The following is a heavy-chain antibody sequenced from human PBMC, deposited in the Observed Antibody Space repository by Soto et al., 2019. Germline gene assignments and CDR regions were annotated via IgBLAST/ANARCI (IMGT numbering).Heavy chain of an antibody. V-gene: IGHV1-69*13. Sequence: GASVKVSCKASGGTFSSYAISWVRQAPGQGLEWMGGIIPIFGTANYAQKFQGRVTITADESTSTADMELSSLRSEDTAVYYCARDGPYYYDSSGYRDAFDSWGQGTMVTVSS. J-gene: IGHJ3*02. D-gene: IGHD3-22*01. CDR2: IIPIFGTA. CDR3: ARDGPYYYDSSGYRDAFDS. CDR1: GGTFSSYA.